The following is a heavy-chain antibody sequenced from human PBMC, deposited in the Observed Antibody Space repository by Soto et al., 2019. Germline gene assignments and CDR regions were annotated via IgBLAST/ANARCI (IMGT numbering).Heavy chain of an antibody. J-gene: IGHJ4*02. D-gene: IGHD4-17*01. Sequence: GGSLRLSCAASGFTFSSYSMNWVRQAPGKGLEWVASISSGSSYKYYADSVKGRFTISRDNSKNTLYLQMNSLRAEDTAVYYCAKVPDYGGNYLDYWGQGTLVTVSS. CDR2: ISSGSSYK. V-gene: IGHV3-21*01. CDR3: AKVPDYGGNYLDY. CDR1: GFTFSSYS.